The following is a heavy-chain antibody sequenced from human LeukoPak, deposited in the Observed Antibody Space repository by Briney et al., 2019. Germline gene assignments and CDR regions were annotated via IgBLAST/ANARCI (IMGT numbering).Heavy chain of an antibody. CDR2: INHSGST. Sequence: PSETLSLTCAVYGGSFSGYYWSWIRQPPGKGLEWIGEINHSGSTNYNPSLKSRVTISVDTSKNQFSLKLSSVTVADTAVYYCASSGGSYLSLDYWGQGTLVTVSS. CDR1: GGSFSGYY. CDR3: ASSGGSYLSLDY. D-gene: IGHD1-26*01. V-gene: IGHV4-34*01. J-gene: IGHJ4*02.